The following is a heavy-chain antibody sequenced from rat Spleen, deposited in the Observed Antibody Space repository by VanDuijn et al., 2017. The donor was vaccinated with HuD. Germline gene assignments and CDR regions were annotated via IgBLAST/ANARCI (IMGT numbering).Heavy chain of an antibody. V-gene: IGHV5-17*01. J-gene: IGHJ2*01. CDR2: IIYDGRST. Sequence: EVQLVESDGGLVQPGRSLKFSCAASGFTFSDYAMAWVRQAPKKGLEWVAIIIYDGRSTYYRDSVKGRITISRDNAKSILYLQMDSLRSEDTATYYCVRRVLRGYFDYWGQGVMVTVSS. D-gene: IGHD1-11*01. CDR3: VRRVLRGYFDY. CDR1: GFTFSDYA.